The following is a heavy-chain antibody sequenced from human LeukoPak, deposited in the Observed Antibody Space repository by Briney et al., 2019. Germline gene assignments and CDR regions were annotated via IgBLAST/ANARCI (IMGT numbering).Heavy chain of an antibody. J-gene: IGHJ3*02. CDR1: GGSFSGYY. CDR2: INHSGST. D-gene: IGHD3-22*01. V-gene: IGHV4-34*01. CDR3: ARGPHRITMIVVVIGQHAFDI. Sequence: KSSETLSLTCAVYGGSFSGYYWSWIRQPPGKGLEWIGEINHSGSTNYNPSLRSRVTISVDTSKNQFSLKLSSVTAADTAVYYCARGPHRITMIVVVIGQHAFDIWGQGTMVTVSS.